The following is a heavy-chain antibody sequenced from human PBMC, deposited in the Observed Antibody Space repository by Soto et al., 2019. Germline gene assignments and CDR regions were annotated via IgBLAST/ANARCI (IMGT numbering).Heavy chain of an antibody. CDR1: GYSFANYW. CDR3: ARHPYIGGLDV. D-gene: IGHD2-15*01. Sequence: LGESLKISCQGSGYSFANYWISWVRQLPGKGLEWMGRFNPSDSYTDYNPSFQGHVTISADKSISTAYVQWSSLEASDTAMYFCARHPYIGGLDVWGQGTAVTVSS. V-gene: IGHV5-10-1*01. CDR2: FNPSDSYT. J-gene: IGHJ6*02.